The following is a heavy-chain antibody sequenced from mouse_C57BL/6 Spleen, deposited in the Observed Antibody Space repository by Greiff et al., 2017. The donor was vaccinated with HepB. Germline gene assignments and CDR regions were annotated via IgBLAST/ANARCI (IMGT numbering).Heavy chain of an antibody. V-gene: IGHV3-1*01. CDR3: ARAFAGGDYFDY. Sequence: DVQLQESGPGMVKPSQSLSLTCTVTGYSITSGYDWHWIRHFPGNKLEWMGYISYSGSTNYNPSLKSRISITHDTSKNHFFLKLNSVTTEDTATYYCARAFAGGDYFDYWGQGTTLTVSS. CDR2: ISYSGST. CDR1: GYSITSGYD. J-gene: IGHJ2*01.